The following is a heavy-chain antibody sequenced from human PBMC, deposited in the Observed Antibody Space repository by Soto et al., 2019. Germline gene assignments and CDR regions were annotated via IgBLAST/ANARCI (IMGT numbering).Heavy chain of an antibody. V-gene: IGHV4-59*01. J-gene: IGHJ5*02. CDR2: IYYSGST. D-gene: IGHD3-3*02. Sequence: SETLSLTCTVSGGSISSYYWSWIRQPPGKGLEWIGYIYYSGSTNYNPSLKSRVTISVDTSKNQFSLKLSSVTAADTAVYYCARVGNFGVVPYPPNWFDPWGQGTLVTVSS. CDR1: GGSISSYY. CDR3: ARVGNFGVVPYPPNWFDP.